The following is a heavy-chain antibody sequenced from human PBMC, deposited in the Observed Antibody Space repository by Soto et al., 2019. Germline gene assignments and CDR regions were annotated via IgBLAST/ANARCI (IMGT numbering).Heavy chain of an antibody. V-gene: IGHV3-11*06. CDR1: GFTFSDYY. D-gene: IGHD6-6*01. CDR2: ISISSSYT. J-gene: IGHJ4*02. Sequence: GGSLRLSCAASGFTFSDYYMSWIRQAPGKGLEWVSYISISSSYTNYADSVKGRFTISRDNAKNSLYLQMNSLRAEDTAVYYCASVLTARGYFDYWGQGTLVTVSS. CDR3: ASVLTARGYFDY.